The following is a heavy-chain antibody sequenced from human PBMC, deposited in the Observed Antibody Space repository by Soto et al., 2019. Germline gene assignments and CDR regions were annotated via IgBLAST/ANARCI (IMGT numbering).Heavy chain of an antibody. CDR2: IKTKTDGGRA. CDR3: TSNMMSDH. V-gene: IGHV3-15*01. J-gene: IGHJ5*02. CDR1: GFTFSNAW. D-gene: IGHD3-16*01. Sequence: EVQPVESGGDLVKPGGSLRLSCAASGFTFSNAWMNWVRQAPGKGLEWVGRIKTKTDGGRADYAAPVKGRFIILRDDSKNTLYLQMNSLQAEDTAVYYCTSNMMSDHWGQGTLVTVSS.